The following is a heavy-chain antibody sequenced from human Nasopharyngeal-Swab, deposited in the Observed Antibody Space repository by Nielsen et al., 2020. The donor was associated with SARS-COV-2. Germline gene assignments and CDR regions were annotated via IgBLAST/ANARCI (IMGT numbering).Heavy chain of an antibody. Sequence: SETLSLTCTVSGGSISSYHWSWIRQPPGKGLEWIGYIYYSGSTNYNPSLKSRVTISVDTSKNQFSLKLSSVTAADTAVYYCARGLVRSLNSYYYYMDVWGKGTTVTVSS. V-gene: IGHV4-59*01. CDR1: GGSISSYH. J-gene: IGHJ6*03. D-gene: IGHD6-6*01. CDR2: IYYSGST. CDR3: ARGLVRSLNSYYYYMDV.